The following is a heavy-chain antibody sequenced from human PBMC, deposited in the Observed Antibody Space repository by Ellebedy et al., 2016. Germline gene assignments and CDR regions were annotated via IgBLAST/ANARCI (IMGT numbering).Heavy chain of an antibody. Sequence: ASVKVSCKASGYTFTSYGISWVRQAPGQGPEWMGWISAYNGNTNYAQKLQGRVTMTTDTSASTAYMDLSSLRSEDTAVYYCAREVIGAAGIQPNLDYWGQGPLVTVSS. CDR1: GYTFTSYG. V-gene: IGHV1-18*01. CDR2: ISAYNGNT. J-gene: IGHJ4*02. CDR3: AREVIGAAGIQPNLDY. D-gene: IGHD6-13*01.